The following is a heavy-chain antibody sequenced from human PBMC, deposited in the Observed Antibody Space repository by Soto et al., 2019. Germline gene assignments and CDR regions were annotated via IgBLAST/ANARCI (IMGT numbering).Heavy chain of an antibody. CDR1: GFSLSTSGVG. Sequence: SGPTLVNPTQTLTLTCTFSGFSLSTSGVGVGWIRQPPGEALEWLALIYWDDYKHFSPSLESRLTITKDTSKNQVVLTMTNMDPVDTATYYCVHKGGGDRILDYWGQGTLVTVSS. J-gene: IGHJ4*02. D-gene: IGHD3-16*01. CDR2: IYWDDYK. CDR3: VHKGGGDRILDY. V-gene: IGHV2-5*02.